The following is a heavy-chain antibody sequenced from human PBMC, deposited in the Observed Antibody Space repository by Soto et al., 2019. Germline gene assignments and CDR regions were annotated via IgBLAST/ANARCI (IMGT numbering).Heavy chain of an antibody. D-gene: IGHD3-9*01. V-gene: IGHV1-18*01. CDR2: ISAYNGNT. J-gene: IGHJ4*02. CDR3: ARNLHDILTGYPIPDY. CDR1: GYTFTSYG. Sequence: ASVKVSCKASGYTFTSYGISWVRQAPGQGLEWMGWISAYNGNTNYAQKLQGRVTMTTDTSTNTAYMELRSLRSDDTAVYYCARNLHDILTGYPIPDYWGQGTLVTVSS.